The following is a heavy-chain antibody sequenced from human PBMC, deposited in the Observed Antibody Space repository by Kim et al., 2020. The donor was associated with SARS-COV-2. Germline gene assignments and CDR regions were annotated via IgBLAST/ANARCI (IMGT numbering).Heavy chain of an antibody. CDR1: GFTFSSYA. CDR2: ISGSGGST. V-gene: IGHV3-23*01. Sequence: GGSLRLSCAASGFTFSSYAMSWVRQAPGKGLEWVSAISGSGGSTYYADSVKGRFTISRDNSKNTLYLQMNSLRAEDTAVYYCAKDAPNYDILTGYSHFDYWGQGTLVTVSS. CDR3: AKDAPNYDILTGYSHFDY. J-gene: IGHJ4*02. D-gene: IGHD3-9*01.